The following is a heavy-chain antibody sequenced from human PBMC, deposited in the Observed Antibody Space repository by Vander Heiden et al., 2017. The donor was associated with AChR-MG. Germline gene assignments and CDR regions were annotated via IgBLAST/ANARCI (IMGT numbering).Heavy chain of an antibody. CDR3: ARAAPGSQGDY. D-gene: IGHD6-13*01. Sequence: EVQLVQSGAEVTKPGESLKISCKASGYSFTTYWIAWVRQVPGKGLEWMGSIYPGDSDSRYSPSFQGQVTISADRSITTAYLQWSSLKASDSAIYYCARAAPGSQGDYWGQGTLVTVSS. J-gene: IGHJ4*02. CDR1: GYSFTTYW. CDR2: IYPGDSDS. V-gene: IGHV5-51*01.